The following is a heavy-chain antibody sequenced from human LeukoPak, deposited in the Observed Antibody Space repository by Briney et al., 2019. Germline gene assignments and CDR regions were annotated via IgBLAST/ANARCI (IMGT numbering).Heavy chain of an antibody. CDR3: WVGVVIPRGYYYMDV. D-gene: IGHD3-3*01. CDR2: ISGTGGTT. Sequence: GGSLRLSCAASGFTFSSYGMSWVRQAPGKGLEWVSAISGTGGTTYYADSVKGRFTISRDNSKNTLYLQMNSLRAEDTAVYYCWVGVVIPRGYYYMDVWGKGTTVTVSS. CDR1: GFTFSSYG. J-gene: IGHJ6*03. V-gene: IGHV3-23*01.